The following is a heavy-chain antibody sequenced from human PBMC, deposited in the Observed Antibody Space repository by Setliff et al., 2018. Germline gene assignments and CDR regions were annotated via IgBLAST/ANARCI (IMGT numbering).Heavy chain of an antibody. V-gene: IGHV4-34*12. CDR1: GGSFSGYY. Sequence: SETLSLTCAVYGGSFSGYYWSWIRQPPGKGLEWIGEIIHSGSTNYNPSLKSRVTISMDTSKNQFSLKVPSVTAADTAVYYCARDLVYCSGGSCYGLPDYWGQGTLVTVSS. J-gene: IGHJ4*02. CDR3: ARDLVYCSGGSCYGLPDY. D-gene: IGHD2-15*01. CDR2: IIHSGST.